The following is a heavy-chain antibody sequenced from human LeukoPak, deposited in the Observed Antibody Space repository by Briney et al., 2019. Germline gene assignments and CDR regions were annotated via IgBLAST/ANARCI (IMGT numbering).Heavy chain of an antibody. Sequence: GASVKVSCKASGYTFTSYDINWVRQATGQGLEWMGWMNPNSGNTGYAQKFQGRVTMTRNTSISTAYMELSSLRSDDTAVYYCARGITFRNWFEPWGQGTLVTVSS. J-gene: IGHJ5*02. CDR2: MNPNSGNT. V-gene: IGHV1-8*01. CDR3: ARGITFRNWFEP. CDR1: GYTFTSYD. D-gene: IGHD3-16*01.